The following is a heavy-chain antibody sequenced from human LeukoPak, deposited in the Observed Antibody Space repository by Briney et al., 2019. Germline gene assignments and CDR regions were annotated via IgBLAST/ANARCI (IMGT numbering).Heavy chain of an antibody. V-gene: IGHV4-61*08. Sequence: SETLSLTCTVSGGSISSGDYYWSWIRQPPGKGLEWIGYIYYSGSTNYNPSLKSRVTISVDTSKNQFSLKLSSVTAADTAVYYCARVSLFPFLFDYWGQGTLVTVSS. CDR2: IYYSGST. CDR3: ARVSLFPFLFDY. CDR1: GGSISSGDYY. J-gene: IGHJ4*02. D-gene: IGHD2/OR15-2a*01.